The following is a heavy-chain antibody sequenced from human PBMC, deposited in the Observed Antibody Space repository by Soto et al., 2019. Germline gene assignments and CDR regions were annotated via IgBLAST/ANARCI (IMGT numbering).Heavy chain of an antibody. Sequence: PXESLKISCKGSGYSFTSYWIGWVRQMPGKGLEWMGIIYPGDSDTRYSPSFQGQVTISADKSISTAYLQWSSLKASDTAMYYCARLTGYSSGHDAFDIWGQGTMVTVSS. D-gene: IGHD6-19*01. CDR1: GYSFTSYW. V-gene: IGHV5-51*01. CDR2: IYPGDSDT. CDR3: ARLTGYSSGHDAFDI. J-gene: IGHJ3*02.